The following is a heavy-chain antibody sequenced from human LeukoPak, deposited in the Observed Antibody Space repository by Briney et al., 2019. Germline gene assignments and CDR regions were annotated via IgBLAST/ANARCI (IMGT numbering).Heavy chain of an antibody. Sequence: PGGSLRLSCAASGSTFSLSAMTWVRQPPGKGLEWVATVSNSGAATYYADSVKGRFSISRDNSKNTVSLEMSNPRTDDTAIYYCAKEAFRPALLDFWGQGSLVTVSS. V-gene: IGHV3-23*01. CDR3: AKEAFRPALLDF. CDR1: GSTFSLSA. CDR2: VSNSGAAT. J-gene: IGHJ4*02. D-gene: IGHD2-21*01.